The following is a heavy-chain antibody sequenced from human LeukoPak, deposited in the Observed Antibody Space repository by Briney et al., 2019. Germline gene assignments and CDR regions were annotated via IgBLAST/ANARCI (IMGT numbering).Heavy chain of an antibody. V-gene: IGHV4-4*02. CDR2: IYLSGTT. Sequence: PGGSLILSCAASGFTFSNNWMSWVRQPPGKGLEWIGEIYLSGTTHSNPSVKSRVTISIDKSKNQFFLNLSSVTAADTAVYYCAGLVGRYSSGLYYYYFDYWGQGTLVTVSS. J-gene: IGHJ4*02. CDR1: GFTFSNNW. D-gene: IGHD3-22*01. CDR3: AGLVGRYSSGLYYYYFDY.